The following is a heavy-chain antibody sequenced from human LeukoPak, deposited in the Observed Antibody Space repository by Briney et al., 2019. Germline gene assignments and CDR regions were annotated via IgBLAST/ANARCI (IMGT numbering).Heavy chain of an antibody. D-gene: IGHD5-18*01. CDR1: GGTFSSYA. CDR3: ARSVDTAMEDTGMDV. Sequence: ASVKVSCKASGGTFSSYAISWVRQAPGQGLEWMGRIIPIFGIANYAQKFRGRVTITADKSTSTAYMELSSLRSEDTAVYYCARSVDTAMEDTGMDVWGQGTTVTVSS. CDR2: IIPIFGIA. V-gene: IGHV1-69*04. J-gene: IGHJ6*02.